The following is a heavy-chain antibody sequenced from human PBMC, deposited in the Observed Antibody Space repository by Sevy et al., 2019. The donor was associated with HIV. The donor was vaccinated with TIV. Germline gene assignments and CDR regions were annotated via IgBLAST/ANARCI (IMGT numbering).Heavy chain of an antibody. V-gene: IGHV1-2*02. CDR2: MNPLIGLT. Sequence: ASVKVSCKASGYTFTGYHLHWMRQAPGLGLEWTGWMNPLIGLTQYDEKFQGRVSMTRDTATSTAYMELTRLTSDDTAVYYCARTAVAGNYNWFDPWGQGTLVTVSS. CDR3: ARTAVAGNYNWFDP. D-gene: IGHD6-19*01. J-gene: IGHJ5*02. CDR1: GYTFTGYH.